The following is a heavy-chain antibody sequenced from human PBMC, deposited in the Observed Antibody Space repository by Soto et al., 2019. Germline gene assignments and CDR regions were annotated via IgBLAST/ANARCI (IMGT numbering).Heavy chain of an antibody. J-gene: IGHJ6*02. V-gene: IGHV4-59*01. CDR3: ARDSGDYIHYGMDV. Sequence: SETLSLTCTVSGGSISSYYWSWIRQPPGKGLEWIGYIYYSGSTNYNPSLKSRVTISVDTSKNQFSLKLSPVTAADTAVYYCARDSGDYIHYGMDVWGQGTTVTVSS. CDR1: GGSISSYY. CDR2: IYYSGST. D-gene: IGHD1-26*01.